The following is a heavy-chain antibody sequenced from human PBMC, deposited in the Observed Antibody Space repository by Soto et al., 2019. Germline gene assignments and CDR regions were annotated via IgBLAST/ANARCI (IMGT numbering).Heavy chain of an antibody. CDR1: GFTFGDYA. Sequence: GGSLRLSCTASGFTFGDYAMSWFRQAPGKGLEWVGFIRSKAYGGTTEYAASVKGRFTISRDDSKSIAYLQMNSLKTEDTAVYYCTRGTRPPYYYDSSGYYYVGAFDIWGQGTMVTVSS. J-gene: IGHJ3*02. V-gene: IGHV3-49*03. D-gene: IGHD3-22*01. CDR3: TRGTRPPYYYDSSGYYYVGAFDI. CDR2: IRSKAYGGTT.